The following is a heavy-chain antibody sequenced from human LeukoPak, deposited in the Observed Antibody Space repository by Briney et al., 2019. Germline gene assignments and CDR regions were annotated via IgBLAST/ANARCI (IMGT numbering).Heavy chain of an antibody. CDR3: ATPGSS. V-gene: IGHV3-64*02. CDR1: GFSFRSYA. Sequence: PGGSLRLSCTASGFSFRSYAMHWVRQAPGKGLEYVSAISRSGNTTYYADSVMGRFIVSRDNSKKTLFLQMSDLRPEDTGVYYCATPGSSWGQGSLVIVSS. J-gene: IGHJ4*02. CDR2: ISRSGNTT. D-gene: IGHD6-13*01.